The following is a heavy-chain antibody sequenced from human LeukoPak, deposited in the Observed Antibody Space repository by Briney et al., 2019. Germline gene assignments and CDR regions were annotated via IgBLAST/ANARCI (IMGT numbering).Heavy chain of an antibody. CDR2: IWYDGTNK. CDR3: AKDRGSGWAFDY. CDR1: GFTFNNYG. Sequence: GGSLRLSCAASGFTFNNYGMHWVRQAPGKGLVWVALIWYDGTNKYYGVSVKGRFTISRDNSKNTLYLQMNSLRAGDTAVYYFAKDRGSGWAFDYWGQGTLVTVSS. V-gene: IGHV3-30*02. J-gene: IGHJ4*02. D-gene: IGHD6-19*01.